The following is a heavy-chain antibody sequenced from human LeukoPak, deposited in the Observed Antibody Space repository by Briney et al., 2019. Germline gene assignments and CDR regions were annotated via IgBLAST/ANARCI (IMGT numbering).Heavy chain of an antibody. CDR2: MNPNSGNT. J-gene: IGHJ6*03. D-gene: IGHD6-19*01. Sequence: GASVKVSCKASGYTFTSYDINWVRQATGQGLEWMGWMNPNSGNTGYAQKFQGRVTITRNTSISTAYMELSSLRSEDTAVYYCARRHVVAGTLWYYYYTDVWGKGTTVTVSS. CDR1: GYTFTSYD. V-gene: IGHV1-8*03. CDR3: ARRHVVAGTLWYYYYTDV.